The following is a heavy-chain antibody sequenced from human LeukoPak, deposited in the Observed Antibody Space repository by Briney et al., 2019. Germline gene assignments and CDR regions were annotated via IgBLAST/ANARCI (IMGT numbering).Heavy chain of an antibody. CDR3: ARDRPDAFDI. CDR1: GFTFSSYW. J-gene: IGHJ3*02. CDR2: IKYDGSST. V-gene: IGHV3-74*01. Sequence: GGSLRLSCAASGFTFSSYWMHWVRQAPGKGLMWVSRIKYDGSSTSYVDSVKGRFTISRDNAKNTLYLQMNSLRAEDTAVYYCARDRPDAFDIWGQGTMVTVSA.